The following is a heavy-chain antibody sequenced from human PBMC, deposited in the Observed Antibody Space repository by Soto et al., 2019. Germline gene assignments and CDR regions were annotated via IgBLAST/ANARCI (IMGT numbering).Heavy chain of an antibody. J-gene: IGHJ4*02. CDR3: AREGLRSHYSYYFDY. Sequence: GGSLRLSCAASGFTFSSYAMHWVRQAPGKGLEWVAVISYDGSNKYYADSVKGRFTISRDNSKNTLYLQMNSLRAEDTAVYYCAREGLRSHYSYYFDYWGQGTLVTVSS. D-gene: IGHD6-13*01. CDR1: GFTFSSYA. CDR2: ISYDGSNK. V-gene: IGHV3-30-3*01.